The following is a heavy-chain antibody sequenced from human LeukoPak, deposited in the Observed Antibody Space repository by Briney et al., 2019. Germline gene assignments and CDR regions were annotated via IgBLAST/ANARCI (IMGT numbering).Heavy chain of an antibody. D-gene: IGHD6-6*01. CDR3: AKGFGQLVTADAFDI. V-gene: IGHV3-9*03. J-gene: IGHJ3*02. CDR2: ISWNSGSI. Sequence: PGGSLRLSCAASGVTFSTYGMHWVRQAPGQGLEWGSGISWNSGSIGYADSVKGRFTISRDNAKNSLYLQMNSLRAEDMALYYCAKGFGQLVTADAFDIWGQGTMVTVPS. CDR1: GVTFSTYG.